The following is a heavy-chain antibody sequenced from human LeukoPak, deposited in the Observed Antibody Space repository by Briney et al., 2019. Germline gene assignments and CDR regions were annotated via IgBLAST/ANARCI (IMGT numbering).Heavy chain of an antibody. CDR3: ARSGYYDFWSGYSDAFDI. CDR2: IYYSGST. Sequence: SETLSLTCTVSGGSISSYYWSWIRQPPGKGLEWMGYIYYSGSTNYNPSLKSRVTISVDTSKNQFSLKLSSVTAADTAVYYCARSGYYDFWSGYSDAFDIWGQGTMVTVSS. CDR1: GGSISSYY. J-gene: IGHJ3*02. D-gene: IGHD3-3*01. V-gene: IGHV4-59*01.